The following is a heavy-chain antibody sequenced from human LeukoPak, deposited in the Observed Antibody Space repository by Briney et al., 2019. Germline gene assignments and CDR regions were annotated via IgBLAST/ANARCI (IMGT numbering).Heavy chain of an antibody. J-gene: IGHJ4*02. CDR2: IKQDGSEK. CDR1: GFTFSSYW. Sequence: PGGSLRLSCAASGFTFSSYWMSWVRQAPGKGLEWVANIKQDGSEKYYVDSVKGRLTISRDNAKNSLYLQMNSLRAEDTAVYYCARSPIAARQINFDYWGQGTLVTVSS. D-gene: IGHD6-6*01. CDR3: ARSPIAARQINFDY. V-gene: IGHV3-7*01.